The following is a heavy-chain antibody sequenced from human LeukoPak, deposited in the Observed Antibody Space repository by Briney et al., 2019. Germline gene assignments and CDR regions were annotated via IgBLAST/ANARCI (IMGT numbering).Heavy chain of an antibody. D-gene: IGHD3-10*01. J-gene: IGHJ4*02. CDR3: AKEVTTSYYYGSGSYYNELDY. CDR2: IKQDGSEK. V-gene: IGHV3-7*03. CDR1: GFTFSSYW. Sequence: GGSLRLSCAASGFTFSSYWMSWVRQAPGKGLEWVANIKQDGSEKYYVDSVKGRFTISRDNAKNSLYLQMNSLRAEDTAVYYCAKEVTTSYYYGSGSYYNELDYWGQGTLVTVSS.